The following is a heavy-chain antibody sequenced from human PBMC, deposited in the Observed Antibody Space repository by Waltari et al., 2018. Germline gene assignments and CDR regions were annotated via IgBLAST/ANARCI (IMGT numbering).Heavy chain of an antibody. J-gene: IGHJ6*02. Sequence: QVQLQQWGAGLLKPSAPLSLTCAVYGGSFSGYYWSWIRKPPGQGLEWIGEINHSGSTNYNPSLKSRVTISVDTSKNQFSLKLSSVTAADTAVYYCAIHVLRFLEWFQRKQASYGMDVWGQGTTVTVSS. V-gene: IGHV4-34*01. CDR1: GGSFSGYY. CDR2: INHSGST. CDR3: AIHVLRFLEWFQRKQASYGMDV. D-gene: IGHD3-3*01.